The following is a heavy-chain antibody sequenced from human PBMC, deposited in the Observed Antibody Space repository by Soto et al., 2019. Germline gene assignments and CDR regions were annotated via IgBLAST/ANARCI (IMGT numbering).Heavy chain of an antibody. D-gene: IGHD3-10*01. Sequence: GASVKVSCKASGYTFTSYGISWVRQAPGQGLEWMGRIIPILGIANYAQKFQGRVTITADNSKNTLYLQMNSLRAEDTAVYYCAPWFGAFDYWGQGTLVTVSS. CDR2: IIPILGIA. CDR3: APWFGAFDY. V-gene: IGHV1-69*04. CDR1: GYTFTSYG. J-gene: IGHJ4*02.